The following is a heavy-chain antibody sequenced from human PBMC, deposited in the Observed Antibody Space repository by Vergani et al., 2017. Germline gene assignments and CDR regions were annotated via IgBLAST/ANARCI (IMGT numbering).Heavy chain of an antibody. V-gene: IGHV3-43D*03. Sequence: EVQLVESGGVVVPPGGSLRLSCAASGFTFDDYAMHWVRQAPGKGLEWVSLISWDGGSTYYADSGKGRFTISRDNSKTSLYLQMNSLRAEDTALYYCAKAGALYGSGSSSHVDYWGEGTLVTVSS. J-gene: IGHJ4*02. CDR1: GFTFDDYA. CDR2: ISWDGGST. D-gene: IGHD3-10*01. CDR3: AKAGALYGSGSSSHVDY.